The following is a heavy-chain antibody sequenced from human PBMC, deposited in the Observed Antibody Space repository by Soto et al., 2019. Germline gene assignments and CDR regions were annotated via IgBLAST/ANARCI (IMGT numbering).Heavy chain of an antibody. CDR1: GFTFSSYA. CDR3: AKGAYSYGYEVVQYYFDY. J-gene: IGHJ4*02. Sequence: EVQLLESGGGLVQPGGSLRLSCAASGFTFSSYAMSWVRQAPGKGLEWVSAISGSGGSTYYADSVKGRFTISRDNSKTTLYLQINSLRAEDTAVYYCAKGAYSYGYEVVQYYFDYWGQGTLVTVSS. D-gene: IGHD5-18*01. V-gene: IGHV3-23*01. CDR2: ISGSGGST.